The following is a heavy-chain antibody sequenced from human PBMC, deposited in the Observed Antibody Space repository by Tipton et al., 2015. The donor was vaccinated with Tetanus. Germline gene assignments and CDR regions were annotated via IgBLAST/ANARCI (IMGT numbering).Heavy chain of an antibody. CDR1: GYTFTSYG. J-gene: IGHJ6*02. V-gene: IGHV1-18*01. CDR2: ISAYNGNT. Sequence: QLVQSGAEVKKPGASVKVSCKASGYTFTSYGISWVRQAPGQGLEWMGWISAYNGNTNYAQKLQGRVTMTTDTSTGTAYMELRSLGADDAAVYSCEREGWSTYGDYGMDVWGQGTTVTVSS. D-gene: IGHD4-17*01. CDR3: EREGWSTYGDYGMDV.